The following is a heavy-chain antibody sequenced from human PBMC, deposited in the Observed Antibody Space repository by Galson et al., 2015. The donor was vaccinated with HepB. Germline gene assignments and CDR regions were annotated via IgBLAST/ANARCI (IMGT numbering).Heavy chain of an antibody. CDR1: GGTFSSYT. CDR2: IIPILGIA. CDR3: ARAASMVRGVKDGMDV. D-gene: IGHD3-10*01. J-gene: IGHJ6*02. V-gene: IGHV1-69*02. Sequence: SVKVSCKASGGTFSSYTISWVRQAPGQGLEWMGRIIPILGIANYAQKFQGRVTITADKSTSTAYMELSSLRSEDTAVYYCARAASMVRGVKDGMDVWGQGTTVTVSS.